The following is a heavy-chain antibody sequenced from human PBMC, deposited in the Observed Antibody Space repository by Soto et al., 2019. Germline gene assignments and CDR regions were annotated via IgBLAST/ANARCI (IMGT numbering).Heavy chain of an antibody. CDR3: AKRSLSSTSAD. Sequence: EVQLLESGGGLVQPGESLRLSCAASGFTFSSYAMSWVRQAPGKGLEWVSVISGSDDNTYYADSVKGRFTISRDISKNTSKMPINTMRPEYRALYYCAKRSLSSTSADGGQGTLVTASS. D-gene: IGHD1-26*01. CDR1: GFTFSSYA. CDR2: ISGSDDNT. J-gene: IGHJ4*02. V-gene: IGHV3-23*01.